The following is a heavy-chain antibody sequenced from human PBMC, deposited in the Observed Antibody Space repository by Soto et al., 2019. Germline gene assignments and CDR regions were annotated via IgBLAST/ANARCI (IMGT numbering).Heavy chain of an antibody. CDR1: GVSISSGGYY. V-gene: IGHV4-31*03. Sequence: QVQLQESGPGLVKPSQTLSLTCTVSGVSISSGGYYWSWIRQHPGKGLEWIGYIYYGGSTYYNPSLKGRVTISVDTPENQFSLKLSSVTAADTAVYYCARGGGYTVTRAEYFQHWGEGTLVTVSS. D-gene: IGHD4-17*01. CDR2: IYYGGST. CDR3: ARGGGYTVTRAEYFQH. J-gene: IGHJ1*01.